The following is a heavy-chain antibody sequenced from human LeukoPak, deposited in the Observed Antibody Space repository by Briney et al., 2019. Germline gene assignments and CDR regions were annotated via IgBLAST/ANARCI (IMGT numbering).Heavy chain of an antibody. J-gene: IGHJ3*02. CDR2: ITSSSSYI. Sequence: GGSLRLSCAASGFTFSTYNMNWVRQAPGKGLEWLSSITSSSSYIYYADSVKGRFTISRDNAKNSLYLQMNSLRAEDTALYYCAKGVRITMVRGAFDIWGQGTMVTVSS. V-gene: IGHV3-21*04. CDR3: AKGVRITMVRGAFDI. D-gene: IGHD3-10*01. CDR1: GFTFSTYN.